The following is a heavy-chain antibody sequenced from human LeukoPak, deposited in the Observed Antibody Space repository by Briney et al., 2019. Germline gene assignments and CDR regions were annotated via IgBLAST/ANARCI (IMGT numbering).Heavy chain of an antibody. CDR2: IYYSGST. Sequence: PSETLSLTCTVSGGSISSYYWSWIRQPPGKGLEWIGYIYYSGSTNYNPSLKSRVTISVDTSKNQFSLKLSSVTAADTAVYYCARDMMFRWFDPWGQGTLVTVSS. V-gene: IGHV4-59*12. CDR3: ARDMMFRWFDP. CDR1: GGSISSYY. D-gene: IGHD3/OR15-3a*01. J-gene: IGHJ5*02.